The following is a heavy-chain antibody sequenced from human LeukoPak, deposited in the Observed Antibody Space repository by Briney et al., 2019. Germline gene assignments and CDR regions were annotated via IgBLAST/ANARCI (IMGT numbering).Heavy chain of an antibody. D-gene: IGHD3/OR15-3a*01. CDR3: ARQTGSGLFILP. CDR2: IYHSGST. V-gene: IGHV4-39*01. J-gene: IGHJ4*02. CDR1: GGSISSSSYY. Sequence: SETLSLTCTVSGGSISSSSYYWGWIRQPPGKGLEWIGSIYHSGSTYYNPSLKSRVTISVDTSKNQFSLKLSSVTAADTAVYYCARQTGSGLFILPGGQGTLVTVSS.